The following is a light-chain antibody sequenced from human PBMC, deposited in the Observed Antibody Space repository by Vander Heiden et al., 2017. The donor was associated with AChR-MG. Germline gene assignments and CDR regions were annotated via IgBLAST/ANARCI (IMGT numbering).Light chain of an antibody. J-gene: IGLJ3*02. CDR3: CSYAGSYTLV. CDR1: NSDVAGYNY. CDR2: DVT. V-gene: IGLV2-11*01. Sequence: QSALTQPRSVSGSPGQSATISCTGTNSDVAGYNYFSWYQQHPGKAPKLMIYDVTRRPSGVPDRFSGSKSGNTASLTISGLQAEDEADYYCCSYAGSYTLVFGEGTKLTVL.